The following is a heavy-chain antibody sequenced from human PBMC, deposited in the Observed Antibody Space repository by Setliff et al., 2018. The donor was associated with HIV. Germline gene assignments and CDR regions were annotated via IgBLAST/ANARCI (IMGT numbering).Heavy chain of an antibody. V-gene: IGHV3-9*01. CDR2: ISWNSGSI. CDR1: GFIFDDYA. CDR3: AKDTTVRGVRSYYVDV. D-gene: IGHD3-10*01. J-gene: IGHJ6*03. Sequence: GGSLRLSCAASGFIFDDYAMHWVRQAPGKGLEWVSGISWNSGSIGYADSVKGRFTISRDNAKNSLYLQMNSLRAEDTAFYYCAKDTTVRGVRSYYVDVWGKGTTVTLSS.